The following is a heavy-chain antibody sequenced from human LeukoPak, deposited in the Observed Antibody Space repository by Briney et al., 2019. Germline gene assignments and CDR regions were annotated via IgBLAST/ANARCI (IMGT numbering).Heavy chain of an antibody. V-gene: IGHV4-34*01. CDR1: GRSFSVYY. J-gene: IGHJ6*04. CDR2: INHSGST. CDR3: ARAPSGLLWFGELSPNYYYGMDV. D-gene: IGHD3-10*01. Sequence: SQTLSLTCAVYGRSFSVYYWSWIRQPPGKGLEWVGEINHSGSTNYNPSLKRRVTIAVNTSKNQFSLKLSSVTAADKAVYYCARAPSGLLWFGELSPNYYYGMDVWGKGTTVSDSS.